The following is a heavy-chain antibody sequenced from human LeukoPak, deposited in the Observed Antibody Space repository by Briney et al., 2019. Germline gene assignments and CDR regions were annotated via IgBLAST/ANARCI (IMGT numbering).Heavy chain of an antibody. CDR2: IASETYGGTA. V-gene: IGHV3-49*04. J-gene: IGHJ6*04. CDR1: GFTFGDYA. CDR3: AELGITMIGGV. D-gene: IGHD3-10*02. Sequence: TGRSLRLSCTASGFTFGDYAMTWVRQAPGKGLEWVGFIASETYGGTAEYAASVKGRFTISRDDSKSIAYLQMNSLRAEDTAVYYCAELGITMIGGVWGKGTTVTISS.